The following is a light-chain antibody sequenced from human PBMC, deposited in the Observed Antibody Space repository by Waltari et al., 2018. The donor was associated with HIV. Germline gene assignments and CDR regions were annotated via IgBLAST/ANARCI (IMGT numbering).Light chain of an antibody. V-gene: IGLV1-40*01. J-gene: IGLJ1*01. CDR3: QSFDRTLSSYV. Sequence: QAALTQPPSVSGATGQRLAISCTGNTSNIGPNFDIPWYPFVAGAVPKLIRCGANKRPTGVSDRFSGSRSDTSASLAITGLRADDEATYYCQSFDRTLSSYVFGTGTTVSVL. CDR2: GAN. CDR1: TSNIGPNFD.